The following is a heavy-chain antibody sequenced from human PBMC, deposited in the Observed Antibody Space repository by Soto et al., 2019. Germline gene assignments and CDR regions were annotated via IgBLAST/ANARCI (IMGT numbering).Heavy chain of an antibody. Sequence: PSETLSLTCTVSGGSISSYYWSWIRQPPGKGLEWIGYIYYSGSTNYNPSLKSRVTISVDTSKDQFSLKLSSVTAADTAVYYCARVYSSSWYVDYWGQGTLLTVSS. CDR3: ARVYSSSWYVDY. V-gene: IGHV4-59*01. CDR1: GGSISSYY. J-gene: IGHJ4*02. CDR2: IYYSGST. D-gene: IGHD6-13*01.